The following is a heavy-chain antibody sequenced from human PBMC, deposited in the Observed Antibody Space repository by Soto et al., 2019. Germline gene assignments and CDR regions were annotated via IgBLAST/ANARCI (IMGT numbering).Heavy chain of an antibody. CDR2: IYPGDSDT. D-gene: IGHD3-10*01. Sequence: ESLKLCCKGSVYSFTRYWIGWVRQMPGKGLEWMGIIYPGDSDTRYSPSFQGQVTISADKSISTAYLQWSSLKASDTAMYYCAREPYGSGSFDYWGQGTLVTVSS. CDR3: AREPYGSGSFDY. V-gene: IGHV5-51*01. J-gene: IGHJ4*02. CDR1: VYSFTRYW.